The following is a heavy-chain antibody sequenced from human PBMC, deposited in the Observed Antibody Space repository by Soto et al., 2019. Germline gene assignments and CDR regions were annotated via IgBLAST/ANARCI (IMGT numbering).Heavy chain of an antibody. D-gene: IGHD6-13*01. V-gene: IGHV1-24*01. CDR2: FDPEDGET. Sequence: ASVKVSCKVSGYTLTELSMHWVRQAPGKGLEWMGGFDPEDGETIYARKFQGRVTMTEDTSTDTAYMELSSLRSEDTAVYYCATDFHDSSSWYTYYFDYWGQGTLVTVSS. CDR1: GYTLTELS. CDR3: ATDFHDSSSWYTYYFDY. J-gene: IGHJ4*02.